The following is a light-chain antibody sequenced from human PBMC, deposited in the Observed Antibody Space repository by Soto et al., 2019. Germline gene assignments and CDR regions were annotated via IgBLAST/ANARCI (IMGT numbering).Light chain of an antibody. CDR3: QQYGRTSWT. J-gene: IGKJ1*01. CDR1: QSVSTNF. Sequence: EIVLTQSPGTLSLSPGEGATLSCRASQSVSTNFFAWYQQKPGQAPRLLIYGASTRATGIPDRFSGSGSGTDFTLTISRLEPEDFAVYYCQQYGRTSWTFGQGNRWIS. CDR2: GAS. V-gene: IGKV3-20*01.